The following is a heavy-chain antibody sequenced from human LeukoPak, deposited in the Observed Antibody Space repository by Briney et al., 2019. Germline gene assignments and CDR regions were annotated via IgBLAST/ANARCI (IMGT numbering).Heavy chain of an antibody. CDR1: GYTFTSYG. V-gene: IGHV1-18*01. J-gene: IGHJ4*02. CDR2: ISAYNGNT. Sequence: ASVKVSCKASGYTFTSYGISWVRQAPGQGLEWMGWISAYNGNTNYAQKLQGRVTMTTDTSTSTAYMELRSLRSDDTAVYYCARNPQYCGGDCYVDYRGQGTLVTVSS. D-gene: IGHD2-21*02. CDR3: ARNPQYCGGDCYVDY.